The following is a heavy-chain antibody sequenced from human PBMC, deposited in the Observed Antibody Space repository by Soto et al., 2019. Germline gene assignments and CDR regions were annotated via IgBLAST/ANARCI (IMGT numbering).Heavy chain of an antibody. CDR2: IYYSGST. Sequence: SETLSLTCTVSGGSISSGGYYWSWIRQHPGKGLEWIGYIYYSGSTYYNPSLKSRVTISVDTSKDQFSLKLSSVTAADTAVYYCARDFGYGDTNYYHYGMDVWGQGTTVTVSS. D-gene: IGHD4-17*01. J-gene: IGHJ6*02. CDR1: GGSISSGGYY. V-gene: IGHV4-31*03. CDR3: ARDFGYGDTNYYHYGMDV.